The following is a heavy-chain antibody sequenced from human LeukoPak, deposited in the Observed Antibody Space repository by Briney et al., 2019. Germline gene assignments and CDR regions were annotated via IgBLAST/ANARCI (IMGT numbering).Heavy chain of an antibody. CDR2: INHNGNVN. CDR3: ARGGGLDV. J-gene: IGHJ6*02. V-gene: IGHV3-7*03. Sequence: GGSLRLSCAASGFTFSGYGMNWARQAPGKGLEWVASINHNGNVNYYVDSVKGRFTISRDNAKNSLYLQMSNLRAEDTAVYFCARGGGLDVWGQGATVTVSS. CDR1: GFTFSGYG. D-gene: IGHD3-16*01.